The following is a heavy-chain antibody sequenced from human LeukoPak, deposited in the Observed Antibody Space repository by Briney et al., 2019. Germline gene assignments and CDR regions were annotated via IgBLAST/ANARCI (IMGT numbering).Heavy chain of an antibody. V-gene: IGHV3-23*01. CDR1: GFTFVNYA. D-gene: IGHD2-2*01. CDR2: ISGSGGST. Sequence: GGSLRLSCAASGFTFVNYAMSWVRQAPGRGLEWVSTISGSGGSTYYADSVKGRFTISRDNSKNTLHLQMNSLRADDTAVYYCGKDLVDGFDIWGQGTMVTVSS. J-gene: IGHJ3*02. CDR3: GKDLVDGFDI.